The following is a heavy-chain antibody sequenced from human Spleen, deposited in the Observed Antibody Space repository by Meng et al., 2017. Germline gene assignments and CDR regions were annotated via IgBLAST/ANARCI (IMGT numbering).Heavy chain of an antibody. V-gene: IGHV1-69*10. CDR1: GDTFSRYP. Sequence: SVKVSCKASGDTFSRYPINWLRQAPGQGLEWIGGIIPILDITNYAQKFQGRVTITADRSTNTVYIELSSLTSGDTAVYYCARPAPTYCSGGGCYFDYWGQGALVTVPQ. CDR3: ARPAPTYCSGGGCYFDY. CDR2: IIPILDIT. D-gene: IGHD2-15*01. J-gene: IGHJ4*02.